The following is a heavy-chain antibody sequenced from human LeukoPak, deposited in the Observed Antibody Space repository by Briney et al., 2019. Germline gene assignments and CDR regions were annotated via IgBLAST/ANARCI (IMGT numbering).Heavy chain of an antibody. Sequence: GGSLRLSCAASGLTFSSYAMSWVRQAPGKGLEWVSAISGSGGSTYYADSVKGRFTISRDNSKNTLYLQMNSLRAEDTAVYYCAKPSGEDGDWFDYWGQGTLVTVSS. CDR3: AKPSGEDGDWFDY. V-gene: IGHV3-23*01. J-gene: IGHJ4*02. CDR2: ISGSGGST. CDR1: GLTFSSYA. D-gene: IGHD4-17*01.